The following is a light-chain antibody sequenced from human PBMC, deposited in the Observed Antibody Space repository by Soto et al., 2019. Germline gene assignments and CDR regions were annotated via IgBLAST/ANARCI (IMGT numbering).Light chain of an antibody. Sequence: IQMTQSPSALSASVGDRVTITCRASQTISNWLAWYQQKPGKAPKLLIYKASTLESGVPSRFSGSGSGTEFTLTIGSLQPEDFPTYSCQQYNTYSQTFGQGTKVDIK. J-gene: IGKJ1*01. CDR3: QQYNTYSQT. CDR2: KAS. V-gene: IGKV1-5*03. CDR1: QTISNW.